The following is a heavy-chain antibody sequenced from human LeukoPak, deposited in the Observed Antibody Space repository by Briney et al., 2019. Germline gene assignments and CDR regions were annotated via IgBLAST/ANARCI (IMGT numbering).Heavy chain of an antibody. J-gene: IGHJ4*02. V-gene: IGHV3-7*03. D-gene: IGHD6-13*01. CDR1: GFTFSSYW. CDR2: IKQDGSEK. CDR3: AREVAGTGGYYFDY. Sequence: GGSLRLSCAASGFTFSSYWMSWVRQALGKGLEWVANIKQDGSEKYYVDSVKGRFTISRDNAKNSLYLQMNSLRAEDTAVYYCAREVAGTGGYYFDYWGQGTLVTVSS.